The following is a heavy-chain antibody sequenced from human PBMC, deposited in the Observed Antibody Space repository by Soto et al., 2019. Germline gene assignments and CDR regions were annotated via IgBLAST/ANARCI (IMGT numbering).Heavy chain of an antibody. V-gene: IGHV3-15*01. CDR1: GFAFKYAR. CDR2: IRSNIDGATT. D-gene: IGHD3-16*01. Sequence: LRLSCAASGFAFKYARMTWVRQAPGKGLEWVGHIRSNIDGATTAYAAPVKGRFTISRDESKNTVDLQMNSLITEDTAVYYCTTDWGSGTHYARAFDVWGQGTMVTVSS. J-gene: IGHJ3*01. CDR3: TTDWGSGTHYARAFDV.